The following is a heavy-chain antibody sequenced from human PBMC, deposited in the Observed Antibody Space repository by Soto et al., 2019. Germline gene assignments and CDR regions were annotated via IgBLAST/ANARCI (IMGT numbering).Heavy chain of an antibody. CDR3: ARSPAYGDYANLDT. D-gene: IGHD4-17*01. J-gene: IGHJ5*02. Sequence: LSLTCTVSGDSVSKYYWNWIRQPAGKGLEWIGRIHSTRSPNYNPSLKSRVTMSVDTSKNQFSLKLNLTSVTAADTAVYYCARSPAYGDYANLDTWGQGTLVTVSS. CDR1: GDSVSKYY. CDR2: IHSTRSP. V-gene: IGHV4-4*07.